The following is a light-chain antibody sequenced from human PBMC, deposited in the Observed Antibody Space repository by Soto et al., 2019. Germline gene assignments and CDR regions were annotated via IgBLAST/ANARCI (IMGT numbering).Light chain of an antibody. CDR1: QSVSSN. J-gene: IGKJ3*01. CDR3: QQYNNWPRT. Sequence: EIVITQSPATLSVSPAERATLSCRASQSVSSNLAWYQQKPGQAPRILIYGASTRATGIPARFSGSGSWTELTLTISSLQSEDFAVYYCQQYNNWPRTFGPGTKVDIK. V-gene: IGKV3-15*01. CDR2: GAS.